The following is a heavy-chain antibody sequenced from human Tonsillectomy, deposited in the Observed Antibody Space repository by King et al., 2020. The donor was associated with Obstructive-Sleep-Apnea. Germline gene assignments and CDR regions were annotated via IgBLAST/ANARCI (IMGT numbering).Heavy chain of an antibody. D-gene: IGHD5-24*01. CDR2: IYYSGST. V-gene: IGHV4-39*07. CDR3: ARDQNSRDGYNFLDY. CDR1: GGSISSSSYY. Sequence: QLQLQESGPGLVKPSETLSLTCTVSGGSISSSSYYWGWIRQPPGKGLEWIGSIYYSGSTYYNPSLKSRVTISVDTSKNQFSLKLSSVTAADTAVYYRARDQNSRDGYNFLDYWGPGTLVTVSS. J-gene: IGHJ4*02.